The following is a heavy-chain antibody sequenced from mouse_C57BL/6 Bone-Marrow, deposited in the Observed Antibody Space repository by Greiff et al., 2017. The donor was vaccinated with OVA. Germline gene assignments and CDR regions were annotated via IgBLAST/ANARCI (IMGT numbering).Heavy chain of an antibody. CDR1: GYSFTSYY. V-gene: IGHV1-66*01. CDR2: IYPGSGNT. Sequence: LVESGPELVKPGASVKISCKASGYSFTSYYIHWVKQRPGQGLEWIGWIYPGSGNTKYNEKFKGKATLTADTSSSTAYMQLSSLTSEDSAVYYCASPLGFAYWGQGTLVTVSA. J-gene: IGHJ3*01. D-gene: IGHD2-10*02. CDR3: ASPLGFAY.